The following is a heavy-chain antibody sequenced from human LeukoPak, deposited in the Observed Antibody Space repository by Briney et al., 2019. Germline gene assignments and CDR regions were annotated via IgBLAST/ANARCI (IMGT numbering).Heavy chain of an antibody. CDR3: ARSPTYIAVAAPDY. V-gene: IGHV3-21*01. CDR2: ISSSSGYI. CDR1: GFTFSSYS. Sequence: PGGSLRLSCAASGFTFSSYSMNWVRQAPGKGLEWVSSISSSSGYIYYADSVKGRFTISRDNAKNSLYLQMNSLRAEDTAVYYCARSPTYIAVAAPDYWGQGTLVTVSS. J-gene: IGHJ4*02. D-gene: IGHD6-19*01.